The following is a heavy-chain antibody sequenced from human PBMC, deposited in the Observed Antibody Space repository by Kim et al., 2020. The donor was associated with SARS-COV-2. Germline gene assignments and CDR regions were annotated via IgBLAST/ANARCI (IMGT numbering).Heavy chain of an antibody. CDR3: AKDSSGVGGFDP. CDR2: ISYDGSNK. CDR1: GFTFSSYG. J-gene: IGHJ5*02. D-gene: IGHD6-19*01. V-gene: IGHV3-30*18. Sequence: GGSLRLSCAASGFTFSSYGMHWVRQAPGKGLEWVAVISYDGSNKYYADSVKGRFTISRDNSKNTLYLQMNSLRAEDTAVYYCAKDSSGVGGFDPWGQGTLVTVSS.